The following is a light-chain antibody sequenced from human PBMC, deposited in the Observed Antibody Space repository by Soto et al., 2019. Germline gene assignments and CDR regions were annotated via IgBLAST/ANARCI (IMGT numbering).Light chain of an antibody. V-gene: IGKV3-15*01. Sequence: EIVMTQSPATLSVSPGERATLSCRASQSVSSNYLAWYQQKPGQAPRLLIYGASTRATGIPARFSGSGSGTEFTLTISSLQSEDFAVYYCQQYNNWPPSWTFGQGTKVDIK. CDR1: QSVSSN. J-gene: IGKJ1*01. CDR3: QQYNNWPPSWT. CDR2: GAS.